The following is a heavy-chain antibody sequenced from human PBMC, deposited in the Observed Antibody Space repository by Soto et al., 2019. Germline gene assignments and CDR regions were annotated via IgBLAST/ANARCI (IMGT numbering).Heavy chain of an antibody. CDR1: GGSISSSSNY. CDR2: IYYSGST. V-gene: IGHV4-39*01. CDR3: VVLRVGYNYYFDY. Sequence: QLQLQESGPGLVKPSEPLSLTCTVSGGSISSSSNYWGWIRQPPGKGLEWIGSIYYSGSTYYNPSLKSRVTISVDTSKNQFSLKLSSVTAADTAVYYCVVLRVGYNYYFDYWGQGTLVTVSS. J-gene: IGHJ4*02. D-gene: IGHD1-20*01.